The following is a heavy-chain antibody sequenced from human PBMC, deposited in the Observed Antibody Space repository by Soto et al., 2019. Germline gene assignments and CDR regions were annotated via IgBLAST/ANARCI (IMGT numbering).Heavy chain of an antibody. CDR2: IIPIFGTA. CDR1: GGTFSSYA. D-gene: IGHD2-15*01. CDR3: ARDRPPPYCSGGSCYEWFDP. J-gene: IGHJ5*02. Sequence: QVQLVQSGAEVKKPGSSVKVSCKASGGTFSSYAISWVRQAPGQGLEWMGGIIPIFGTANYAQKFQGRVTITADESTSTAYMELSSLRSEDTAVYYCARDRPPPYCSGGSCYEWFDPWGQGTLVTVSS. V-gene: IGHV1-69*12.